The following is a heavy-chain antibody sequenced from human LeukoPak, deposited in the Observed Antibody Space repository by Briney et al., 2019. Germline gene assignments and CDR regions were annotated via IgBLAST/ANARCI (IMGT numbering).Heavy chain of an antibody. D-gene: IGHD6-19*01. J-gene: IGHJ5*02. CDR1: GGPISSGDYY. Sequence: PSQTLSLTCTVSGGPISSGDYYWSWIRQPPGKGLEWIGYIYYSGSTYYNPSLKSRVTISVDTSKNQFSLKLSSVTAADTAVYYCARYSSGWDGRWFDPWGQGTLVTVSS. CDR3: ARYSSGWDGRWFDP. CDR2: IYYSGST. V-gene: IGHV4-30-4*08.